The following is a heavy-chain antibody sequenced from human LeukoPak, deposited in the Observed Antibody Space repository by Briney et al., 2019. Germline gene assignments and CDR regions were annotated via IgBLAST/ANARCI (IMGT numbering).Heavy chain of an antibody. CDR3: ARQDGTNFDY. J-gene: IGHJ4*02. Sequence: SETLSLTCTVSGGSISSSSYYWGWIRQPPGKGLEWIGSIYHSGSTYYNPSLKSRVTISVDTSKNQFSLKLSSVTAADTAVYYCARQDGTNFDYWGQGTLVTVSS. V-gene: IGHV4-39*01. CDR2: IYHSGST. D-gene: IGHD1-1*01. CDR1: GGSISSSSYY.